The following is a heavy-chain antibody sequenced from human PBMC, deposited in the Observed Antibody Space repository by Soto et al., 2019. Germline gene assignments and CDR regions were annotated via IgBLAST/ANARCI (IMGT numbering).Heavy chain of an antibody. CDR3: AKDRGSGSTSWYNGWFDP. CDR1: GFTFSSYA. CDR2: INGSGDST. D-gene: IGHD6-13*01. J-gene: IGHJ5*02. V-gene: IGHV3-23*01. Sequence: EVQVLESGGGLVQPGGSLRLSCAASGFTFSSYAMSWVRQAPGKGLEWVSTINGSGDSTYYADSVKGRFTISRDNSRNTLYLQMNGLRAEDTAVYYCAKDRGSGSTSWYNGWFDPWGQGTLVTVSS.